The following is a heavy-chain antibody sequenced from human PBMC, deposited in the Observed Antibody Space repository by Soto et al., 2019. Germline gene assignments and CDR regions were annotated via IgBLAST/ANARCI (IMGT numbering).Heavy chain of an antibody. Sequence: ASVKVSCKASGYTFTSYGISWVRPAPGQGLEWMGWISAYNGNTNYAQKLQGRVTMTTDTSTSTAYMELRSLRSDDTAVYYCARWYYGSGSYTNWFDPWGQGTLVTVSS. CDR3: ARWYYGSGSYTNWFDP. J-gene: IGHJ5*02. CDR1: GYTFTSYG. CDR2: ISAYNGNT. D-gene: IGHD3-10*01. V-gene: IGHV1-18*01.